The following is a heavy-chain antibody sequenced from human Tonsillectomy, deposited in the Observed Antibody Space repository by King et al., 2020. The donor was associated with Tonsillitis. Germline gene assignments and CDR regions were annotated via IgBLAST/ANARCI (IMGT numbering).Heavy chain of an antibody. CDR1: GFIFSGSA. CDR3: TKTDGGRDWYFDL. J-gene: IGHJ2*01. V-gene: IGHV3-73*02. Sequence: VQLVESGGGLVQPGGSLKLSCAASGFIFSGSAMHWVRQASGKGLEWVGRIRSKADSYATTYAGSVKGRFTISRDDSENTAYLQVNSLKTEDTAVYYCTKTDGGRDWYFDLWGRGTLVTVSS. CDR2: IRSKADSYAT. D-gene: IGHD3-16*01.